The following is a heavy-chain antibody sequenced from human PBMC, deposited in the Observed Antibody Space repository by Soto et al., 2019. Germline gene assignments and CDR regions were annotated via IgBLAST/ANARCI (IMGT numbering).Heavy chain of an antibody. CDR1: GFTFSSYW. J-gene: IGHJ4*02. Sequence: PGGSLRLSCAASGFTFSSYWMHWVRQAPGKGPVWLSRINSDGSTTSYADSVKGRFTISRDNAKNTLFLQMNSLRAEDTAVYYCARGRGNDYGDYWGQGTLVTVSS. V-gene: IGHV3-74*01. CDR3: ARGRGNDYGDY. CDR2: INSDGSTT.